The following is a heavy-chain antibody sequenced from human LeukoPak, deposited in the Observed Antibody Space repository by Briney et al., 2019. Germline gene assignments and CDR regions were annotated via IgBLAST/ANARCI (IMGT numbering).Heavy chain of an antibody. D-gene: IGHD2-15*01. CDR2: INHSGST. Sequence: KPSETLSLTCAVYGGSFSGYYWSWIRQPPGKGLEWIGEINHSGSTNYNPSLKSRVTISVDTSKNQFSLKLSSVTAADTAVYYCARGYSGGSFSDPWGQGTLVTVSS. J-gene: IGHJ5*02. CDR1: GGSFSGYY. CDR3: ARGYSGGSFSDP. V-gene: IGHV4-34*01.